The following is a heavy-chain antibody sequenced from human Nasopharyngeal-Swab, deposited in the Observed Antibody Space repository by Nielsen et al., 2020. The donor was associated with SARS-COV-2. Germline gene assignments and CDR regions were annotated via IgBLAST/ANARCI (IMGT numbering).Heavy chain of an antibody. Sequence: WIRQPPGRGLEWVAVISHDGSNEHYADSVKGRFTISRDNSKNTLYLQMNSLRAEDTAVYYCAKDSSAWYGRDDAFDIWGQGTTVTVSS. J-gene: IGHJ3*02. CDR2: ISHDGSNE. V-gene: IGHV3-30*18. D-gene: IGHD6-19*01. CDR3: AKDSSAWYGRDDAFDI.